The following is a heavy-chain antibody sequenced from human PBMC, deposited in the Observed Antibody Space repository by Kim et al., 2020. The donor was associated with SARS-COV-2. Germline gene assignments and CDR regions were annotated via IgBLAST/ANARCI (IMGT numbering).Heavy chain of an antibody. V-gene: IGHV4-4*09. Sequence: NPSLKSRVAISVDTSKNQCSLKLGSVTAADTAVYYCARNYGYGSGSFYSYWGQGILVTVSS. D-gene: IGHD3-10*01. J-gene: IGHJ4*02. CDR3: ARNYGYGSGSFYSY.